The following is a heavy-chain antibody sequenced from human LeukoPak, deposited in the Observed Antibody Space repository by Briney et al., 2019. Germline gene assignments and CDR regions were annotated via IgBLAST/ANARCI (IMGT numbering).Heavy chain of an antibody. CDR3: AAVSGHYTLLDA. CDR2: VDLDDGQR. V-gene: IGHV1-24*01. J-gene: IGHJ5*02. Sequence: ASVKVSCKISGYTLNDVSVHWVRQPPGKGLEWMGGVDLDDGQRVYAQRFQGRVTMTEDTSTNTAYMELSRLRSEDTAVYFCAAVSGHYTLLDAWGQGALVTVST. D-gene: IGHD4-11*01. CDR1: GYTLNDVS.